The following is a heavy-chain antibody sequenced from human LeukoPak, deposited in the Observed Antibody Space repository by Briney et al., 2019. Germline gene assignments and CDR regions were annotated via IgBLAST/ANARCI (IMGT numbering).Heavy chain of an antibody. D-gene: IGHD3-3*01. CDR1: GCSISSGYY. J-gene: IGHJ4*02. V-gene: IGHV4-38-2*02. CDR3: ARGDPSDFWSGSLYYFDY. Sequence: SETLSLTCTVSGCSISSGYYWGWIRQPPGKGLEWIGSIYHSGSTYYNPSLKSRVTISVDTSKNQFSLKLSSVTAADTAVYYCARGDPSDFWSGSLYYFDYWGQGTLVTVSS. CDR2: IYHSGST.